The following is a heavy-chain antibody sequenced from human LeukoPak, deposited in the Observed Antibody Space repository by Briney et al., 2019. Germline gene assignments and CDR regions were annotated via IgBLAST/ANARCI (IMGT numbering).Heavy chain of an antibody. J-gene: IGHJ1*01. V-gene: IGHV3-74*01. Sequence: PGGSLRLSCAASGFTFSDYWMHWVSQAPGKGLVWISRINPDGSTTIYADSVKGRFTISRDNAKNTLYLQMNSLRAEDTAVYYCARVWENSHGYGYWGQGTVDPVSS. CDR1: GFTFSDYW. CDR3: ARVWENSHGYGY. CDR2: INPDGSTT. D-gene: IGHD5-18*01.